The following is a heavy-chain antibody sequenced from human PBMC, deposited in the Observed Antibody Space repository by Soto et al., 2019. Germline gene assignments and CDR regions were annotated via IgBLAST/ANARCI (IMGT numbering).Heavy chain of an antibody. D-gene: IGHD5-18*01. CDR2: INPSGRST. Sequence: QVQLVQSGAEVKKPGASVKVSCKASGYTFTSYYMHWVRQAPGQGLEWMGIINPSGRSTSYAQKFQGRVTMTRDTSTSTVYMELSRLRSEDTAVYYCASGYSYGYGSDYWGQGTLVTVSS. CDR1: GYTFTSYY. CDR3: ASGYSYGYGSDY. V-gene: IGHV1-46*03. J-gene: IGHJ4*02.